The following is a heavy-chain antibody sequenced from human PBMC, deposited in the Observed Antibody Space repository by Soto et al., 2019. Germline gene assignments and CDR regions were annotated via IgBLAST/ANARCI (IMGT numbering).Heavy chain of an antibody. D-gene: IGHD3-10*01. Sequence: SVKVSCKASGGTFRNYPTNWVRQAPGQGLEWMGSIFPLTDIPDYAQNFQARLTISADKSTSTAYMELNSLKAEDTAVYYCARDEKASSGISYEPQPLDYWGQGTLVTVSS. V-gene: IGHV1-69*04. J-gene: IGHJ4*02. CDR3: ARDEKASSGISYEPQPLDY. CDR1: GGTFRNYP. CDR2: IFPLTDIP.